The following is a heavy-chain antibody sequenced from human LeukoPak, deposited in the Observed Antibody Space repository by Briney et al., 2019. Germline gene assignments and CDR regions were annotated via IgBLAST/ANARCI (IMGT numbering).Heavy chain of an antibody. Sequence: GGSLRLSCTASGFSFDTYAMNWVRQAPGKGLEWVSAISGSGGSTYYADSVKGRFTISRDNSKNTLYLQMNSLRAEDTAVYYCAKGSLDIVVVPAALDYWGQGTLVTVSS. CDR2: ISGSGGST. J-gene: IGHJ4*02. D-gene: IGHD2-2*03. V-gene: IGHV3-23*01. CDR3: AKGSLDIVVVPAALDY. CDR1: GFSFDTYA.